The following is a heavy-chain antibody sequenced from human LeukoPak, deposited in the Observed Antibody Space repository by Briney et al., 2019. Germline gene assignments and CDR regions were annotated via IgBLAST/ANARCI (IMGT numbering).Heavy chain of an antibody. Sequence: GGSLRLSCVASGFTFSSYGMSWVRQAPGKGLEWVSAISGSDDSTYYADSVRGRSTISRDVSKNTLFLQMNSLRAEDTALYYCTKAKYYHFDYWGQGTLVTVS. CDR3: TKAKYYHFDY. V-gene: IGHV3-23*01. D-gene: IGHD3-16*01. J-gene: IGHJ4*02. CDR2: ISGSDDST. CDR1: GFTFSSYG.